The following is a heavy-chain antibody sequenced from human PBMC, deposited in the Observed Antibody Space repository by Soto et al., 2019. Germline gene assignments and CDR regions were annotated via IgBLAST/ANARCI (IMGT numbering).Heavy chain of an antibody. CDR2: IIPNIGAT. Sequence: ASVEVSCKASGYTFTGYSIHWVRQAPGQGLEWVGWIIPNIGATNYTQKFQGRVTMTSEKSTNTAFLELSRLRSDDTAVYFCARGYRILIFGVIDGLDPWGQGTLVTVSS. CDR3: ARGYRILIFGVIDGLDP. D-gene: IGHD3-3*01. J-gene: IGHJ5*02. CDR1: GYTFTGYS. V-gene: IGHV1-2*02.